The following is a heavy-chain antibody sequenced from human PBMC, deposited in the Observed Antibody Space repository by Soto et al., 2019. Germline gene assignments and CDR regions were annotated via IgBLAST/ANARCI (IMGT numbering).Heavy chain of an antibody. J-gene: IGHJ2*01. CDR2: INPSGDST. CDR3: ARDNSYGTSGAKGWYFDL. CDR1: GYTITRHW. V-gene: IGHV1-46*01. Sequence: ASVKVSCKASGYTITRHWMHWVRQAPGQGLEWMAVINPSGDSTIYAQKFQGRVTVTRDTSTSTVYMELSSLRSEDTAVYYCARDNSYGTSGAKGWYFDLWGRATLVTVSS. D-gene: IGHD3-10*01.